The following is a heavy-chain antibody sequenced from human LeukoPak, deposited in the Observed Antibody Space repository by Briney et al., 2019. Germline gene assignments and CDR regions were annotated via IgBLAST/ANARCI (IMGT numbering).Heavy chain of an antibody. D-gene: IGHD1-26*01. CDR3: ARDKVVGPTIFDH. V-gene: IGHV3-23*01. Sequence: GGSLRLSCAASGFTFSSSAMSWVRQVPGKGLEWVSGISASGGSTYYADSVRGRFTISRDNSKNTLYVQMNSLRDEDTAVYYCARDKVVGPTIFDHWGQGTLVTVSS. CDR2: ISASGGST. CDR1: GFTFSSSA. J-gene: IGHJ4*02.